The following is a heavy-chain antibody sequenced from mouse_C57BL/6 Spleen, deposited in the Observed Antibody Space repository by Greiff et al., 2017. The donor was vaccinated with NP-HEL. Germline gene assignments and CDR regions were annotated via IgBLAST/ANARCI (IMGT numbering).Heavy chain of an antibody. CDR3: ARQGDYDYGWFAY. D-gene: IGHD2-4*01. J-gene: IGHJ3*01. CDR2: ISNGGGST. V-gene: IGHV5-12*01. CDR1: GFTFSDYY. Sequence: EVNLVESGGGLVQPGGSLKLSCAASGFTFSDYYMYWVRQTPEKRLEWVAYISNGGGSTYYHDTVKGRFTISRDNAKNTLYLQMSRLKSENTAMYYCARQGDYDYGWFAYWGQGTLVTVSA.